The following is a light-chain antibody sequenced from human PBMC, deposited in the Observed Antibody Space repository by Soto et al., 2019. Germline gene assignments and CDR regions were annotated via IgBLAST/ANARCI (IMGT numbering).Light chain of an antibody. CDR3: AAWDDSLRGPV. V-gene: IGLV1-47*02. CDR2: SNN. J-gene: IGLJ2*01. Sequence: QSVLTQPPSASGTPGQRVTISCSGSSSNIGTNYVYWYQQLPGTAPKLLIYSNNQRPSGVPDRFSGSKSGTSASLAIIGLRSEDEADYYCAAWDDSLRGPVFGGGTKVTVL. CDR1: SSNIGTNY.